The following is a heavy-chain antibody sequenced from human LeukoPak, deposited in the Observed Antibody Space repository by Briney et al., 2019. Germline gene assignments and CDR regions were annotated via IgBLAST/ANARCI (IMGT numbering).Heavy chain of an antibody. J-gene: IGHJ4*02. D-gene: IGHD5-24*01. Sequence: SETLSLACTVSGGSISSSSYYWGWIRQPPGKGLEWIGSIYYSGSTYYNPSLKSRVTISVDTSKNQFSLKLSSVTAADTAVYYCARDGYNAEFDYWGQGTLVTVSS. CDR1: GGSISSSSYY. CDR3: ARDGYNAEFDY. CDR2: IYYSGST. V-gene: IGHV4-39*02.